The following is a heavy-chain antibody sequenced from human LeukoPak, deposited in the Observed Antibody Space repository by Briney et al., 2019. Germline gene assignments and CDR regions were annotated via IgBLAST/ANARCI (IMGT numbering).Heavy chain of an antibody. Sequence: SETLSLTCTVSGGSISSYFWCWIRQPPGKGLEWIGCLYYSGRTNYSPSLTSRVTLSADTSKNQFSLKLNSVTAADSAIYYCARDYSGYEFDYWGQGTLVTVSS. CDR3: ARDYSGYEFDY. CDR2: LYYSGRT. J-gene: IGHJ4*02. CDR1: GGSISSYF. V-gene: IGHV4-59*01. D-gene: IGHD5-12*01.